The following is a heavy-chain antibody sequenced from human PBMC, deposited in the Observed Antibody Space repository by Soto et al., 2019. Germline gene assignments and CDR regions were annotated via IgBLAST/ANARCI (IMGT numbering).Heavy chain of an antibody. Sequence: SETLSLTCTVPGGSISSYYWSWIRQPPGKGLEWIGYIYYSGSTKYNPSLKSRVTISVDTSKNQFSLNLSSVTAADTAVYYCGRLGRRAAAGTGNYYYYGMDVWGQGTTVTVS. CDR2: IYYSGST. D-gene: IGHD6-13*01. CDR3: GRLGRRAAAGTGNYYYYGMDV. J-gene: IGHJ6*02. CDR1: GGSISSYY. V-gene: IGHV4-59*08.